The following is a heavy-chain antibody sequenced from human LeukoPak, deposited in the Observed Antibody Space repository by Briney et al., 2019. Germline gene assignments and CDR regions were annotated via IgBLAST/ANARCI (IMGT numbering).Heavy chain of an antibody. CDR3: ARDPGGSGPGL. D-gene: IGHD1-26*01. Sequence: PSQTLSLTCTVSGASISDFDNFWTWLRPPAGKGLEWIGRIHSSDNTKANPSLRSRIFMSLDTSKNQFSLKLSSVTAADTAVYHCARDPGGSGPGLWGQGTLVTVAS. J-gene: IGHJ4*02. CDR2: IHSSDNT. V-gene: IGHV4-61*02. CDR1: GASISDFDNF.